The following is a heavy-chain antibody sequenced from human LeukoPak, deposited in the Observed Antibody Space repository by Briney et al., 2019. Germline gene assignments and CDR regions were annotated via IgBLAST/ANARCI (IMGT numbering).Heavy chain of an antibody. CDR2: MNPNSGNT. CDR3: ARLPPLRRVAATLYYYYGMDV. J-gene: IGHJ6*02. V-gene: IGHV1-8*02. D-gene: IGHD2-15*01. Sequence: ASVKVSCKASGYTFTSYGISWVRQATGQGLEWMGWMNPNSGNTGYAQKFQGRVTMTRNTSISTAYMELSSLRSEDTAVYYCARLPPLRRVAATLYYYYGMDVWGQGTTVTVSS. CDR1: GYTFTSYG.